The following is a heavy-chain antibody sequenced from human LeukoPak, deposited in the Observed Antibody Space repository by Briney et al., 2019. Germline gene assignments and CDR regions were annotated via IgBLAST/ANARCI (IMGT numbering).Heavy chain of an antibody. J-gene: IGHJ4*02. Sequence: SETLSLTCTVSGGSISSSNYYWGWIRQPPGKGLEWIVNIYYSGSTYYKPSLKTRVTISVDTYKNQFSLKLTSVTAADTAVYYCARHASVDGNWPRPLDYWGQGSLVTVSS. V-gene: IGHV4-39*01. CDR3: ARHASVDGNWPRPLDY. CDR2: IYYSGST. CDR1: GGSISSSNYY. D-gene: IGHD6-19*01.